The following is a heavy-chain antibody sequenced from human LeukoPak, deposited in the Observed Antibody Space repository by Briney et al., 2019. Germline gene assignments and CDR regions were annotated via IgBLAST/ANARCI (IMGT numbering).Heavy chain of an antibody. D-gene: IGHD1-26*01. CDR3: ATSPLVPND. CDR2: INSDGSGT. J-gene: IGHJ4*02. V-gene: IGHV3-74*01. Sequence: GGSLRLSCAASGFTFRTYWMHWVRQAPGKGLVWVSHINSDGSGTTYADSVKGRFTISRDNAKNTLYLQMDSLRADDTAVYYCATSPLVPNDWGQGTLVTVSS. CDR1: GFTFRTYW.